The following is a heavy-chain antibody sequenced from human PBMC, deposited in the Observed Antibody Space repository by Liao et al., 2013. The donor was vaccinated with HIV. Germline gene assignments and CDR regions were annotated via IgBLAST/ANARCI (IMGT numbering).Heavy chain of an antibody. Sequence: QVQLQESGPGLVKPSETLSLTCTVSGGSISSYYWSWIRQPAGKGLEWIGRIYSSGTTNYNPSLKSRVTMSVDTSKNQFSLKMTSVTAADTAVYYCARDRVSSGSWWESCFDPWGQGTLVTVAS. D-gene: IGHD6-13*01. J-gene: IGHJ5*02. CDR3: ARDRVSSGSWWESCFDP. CDR1: GGSISSYY. V-gene: IGHV4-4*07. CDR2: IYSSGTT.